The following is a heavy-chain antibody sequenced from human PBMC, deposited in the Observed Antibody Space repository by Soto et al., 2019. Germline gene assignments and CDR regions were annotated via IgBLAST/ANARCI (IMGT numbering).Heavy chain of an antibody. V-gene: IGHV5-51*01. J-gene: IGHJ6*02. CDR1: GYSFSTYW. CDR3: ARRCSSTSCYYYYGMDV. D-gene: IGHD2-2*01. Sequence: PGESLKISCKGSGYSFSTYWIGWVRQVPGKGLEWMGINYPGDSDTRYSPSFQGQVTVSAEKSISTAYLQWRSLKASDTAMYYCARRCSSTSCYYYYGMDVWGQGTTVTVSS. CDR2: NYPGDSDT.